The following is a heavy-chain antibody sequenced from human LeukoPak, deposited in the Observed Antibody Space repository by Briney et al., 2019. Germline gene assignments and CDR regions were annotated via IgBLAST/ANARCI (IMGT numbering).Heavy chain of an antibody. CDR3: ALYSYGHYFDY. J-gene: IGHJ4*02. D-gene: IGHD5-18*01. CDR1: GGSVSSGSYY. CDR2: IYYSGST. Sequence: SETLSLTCTVSGGSVSSGSYYWSWIRQPPGKGLEWIGYIYYSGSTNYNPSLKSRVTISVDTSKNQFSLKLSSVTAADTAVYYRALYSYGHYFDYWGQGTLVSVSS. V-gene: IGHV4-61*01.